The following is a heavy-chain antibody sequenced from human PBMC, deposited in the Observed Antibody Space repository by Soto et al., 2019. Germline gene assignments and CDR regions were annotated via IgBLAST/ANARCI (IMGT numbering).Heavy chain of an antibody. CDR2: IYYSGST. Sequence: SETLSLTCTVSGGSISSGGYYWRWIRQHPGKGLEWIGYIYYSGSTYYNPSLKSRVTISVDTSKNQFSLKLSSVTAADTAVYYCARGSVRAFFDYWGQGTLVTSPQ. V-gene: IGHV4-31*03. CDR3: ARGSVRAFFDY. CDR1: GGSISSGGYY. D-gene: IGHD1-26*01. J-gene: IGHJ4*02.